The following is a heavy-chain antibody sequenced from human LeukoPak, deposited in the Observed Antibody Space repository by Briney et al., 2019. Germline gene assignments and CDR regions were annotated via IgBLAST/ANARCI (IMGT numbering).Heavy chain of an antibody. V-gene: IGHV1-18*01. CDR1: GYTFTSYG. CDR3: ARAYGESSSADY. CDR2: ISTYNGNT. D-gene: IGHD4-17*01. J-gene: IGHJ4*02. Sequence: ASVKVSCKASGYTFTSYGISWVRQAPGQGLEWMGWISTYNGNTNSAQKLQGRLTMTTDTPTSTAYMELRSLRSDDTAVYFCARAYGESSSADYWGQGTLVTVSS.